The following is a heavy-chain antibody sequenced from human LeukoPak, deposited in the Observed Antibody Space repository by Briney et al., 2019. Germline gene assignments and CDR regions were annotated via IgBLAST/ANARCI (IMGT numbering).Heavy chain of an antibody. CDR1: GYTFTSYG. Sequence: ASVKVSCKASGYTFTSYGISWVRQAPGQGLEWMGWISAYNGNTNYAQKLQGRVTMNTDTSTSTAYMELRSLRSDDTAVYYCAREPYDFWSGSSTVYFDYWGQGTLVTVSS. CDR2: ISAYNGNT. CDR3: AREPYDFWSGSSTVYFDY. V-gene: IGHV1-18*01. J-gene: IGHJ4*02. D-gene: IGHD3-3*01.